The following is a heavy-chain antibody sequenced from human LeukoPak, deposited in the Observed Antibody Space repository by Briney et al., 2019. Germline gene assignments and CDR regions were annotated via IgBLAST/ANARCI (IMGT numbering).Heavy chain of an antibody. CDR1: GYTFTGYY. J-gene: IGHJ4*02. CDR3: ARVSPYDSSGYISSGSFDY. D-gene: IGHD3-22*01. CDR2: INPNSGGT. V-gene: IGHV1-2*02. Sequence: ASVKVSCKASGYTFTGYYMHWVRQAPGQGLEWMGWINPNSGGTNYAQKFQGRVTMTRDTSISTAYMELSRLRSDDTAVYYCARVSPYDSSGYISSGSFDYWGQGTLVTVSS.